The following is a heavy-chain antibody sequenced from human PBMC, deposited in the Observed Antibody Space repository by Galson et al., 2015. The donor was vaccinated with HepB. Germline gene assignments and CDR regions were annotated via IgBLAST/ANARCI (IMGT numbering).Heavy chain of an antibody. V-gene: IGHV3-49*03. CDR1: GFTFGDFT. J-gene: IGHJ4*02. CDR3: TKAALRSYYYFDY. Sequence: SLRLSCAASGFTFGDFTMTWFRQAPGKGLESVGFIRNKGYGGTTEYAASVKGRFSISRDDSKSIAYLQMNSLKTEDTAVYYCTKAALRSYYYFDYWGQGTLVTVSS. D-gene: IGHD3-10*01. CDR2: IRNKGYGGTT.